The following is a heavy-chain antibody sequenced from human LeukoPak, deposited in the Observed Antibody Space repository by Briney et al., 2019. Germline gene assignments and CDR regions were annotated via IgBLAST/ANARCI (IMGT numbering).Heavy chain of an antibody. V-gene: IGHV3-11*01. J-gene: IGHJ4*02. CDR3: AKDRADTFGGVIVGGPRVFYSTYFDC. Sequence: GGSLRLFCAASGFTFSDYYMSWIRQPPGKGLEWLSYITTTGGTIFYADSVKGRFTISRDNSKNTLYLQMNSLRAEDTAVYYCAKDRADTFGGVIVGGPRVFYSTYFDCWGQGTLVTVSS. CDR2: ITTTGGTI. D-gene: IGHD3-16*02. CDR1: GFTFSDYY.